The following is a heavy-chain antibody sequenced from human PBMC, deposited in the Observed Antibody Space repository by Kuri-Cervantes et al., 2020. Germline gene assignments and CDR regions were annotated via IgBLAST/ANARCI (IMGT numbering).Heavy chain of an antibody. CDR3: VSGDFSDY. D-gene: IGHD3-10*01. Sequence: GGSLRLSCAASGLTISRYWMTWVRQAPGKGLEWVANIKQDGSETHYVDSVKGRFTISRDNAKRSLYLQMDSLRAEDTAVYFCVSGDFSDYWGQGTLVTVSS. V-gene: IGHV3-7*01. J-gene: IGHJ4*02. CDR1: GLTISRYW. CDR2: IKQDGSET.